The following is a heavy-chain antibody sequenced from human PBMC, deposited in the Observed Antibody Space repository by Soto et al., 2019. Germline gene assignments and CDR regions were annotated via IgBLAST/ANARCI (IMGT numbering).Heavy chain of an antibody. D-gene: IGHD2-21*02. CDR2: IYYSGST. Sequence: PSETLSLTCTVTGDSISSRSYYWGWIRQPPGKGLEWIGSIYYSGSTYNNPSLRSRVSMSIDTSKDQFSLKLKSVTAADTALYFCARKRTSVVTPADFDVWGPGSLVTVSS. J-gene: IGHJ4*02. V-gene: IGHV4-39*01. CDR3: ARKRTSVVTPADFDV. CDR1: GDSISSRSYY.